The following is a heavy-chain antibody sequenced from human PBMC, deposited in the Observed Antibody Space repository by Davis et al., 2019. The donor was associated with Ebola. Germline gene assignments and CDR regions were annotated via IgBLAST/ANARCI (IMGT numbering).Heavy chain of an antibody. J-gene: IGHJ4*02. CDR1: GFTFGSSA. CDR3: AKDRAVLIWAEEAY. CDR2: IRGSGA. V-gene: IGHV3-23*01. Sequence: PGGSLRLSCAASGFTFGSSAMSWVRQAPGKGLEWVSSIRGSGAYYADSVKGRFTISRDNSKHTLYLQMNSLGAEDTAVYYCAKDRAVLIWAEEAYWGQGTLVTVSS. D-gene: IGHD3-10*01.